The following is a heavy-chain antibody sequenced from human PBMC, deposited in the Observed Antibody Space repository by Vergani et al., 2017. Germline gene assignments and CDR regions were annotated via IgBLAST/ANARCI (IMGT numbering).Heavy chain of an antibody. J-gene: IGHJ4*02. V-gene: IGHV3-74*01. CDR1: GFTFSSYW. Sequence: EVQLVESGGGLVQPGGSLRLSCAASGFTFSSYWMHWVRQAPGKGLVWVSRINSDGSSTSYADSVKGRFTISRDNAKNTLYLQMNSLRAEDTAVYYCARDARYCSSTSCYTGMGFDYWGQGTLVTVSS. CDR2: INSDGSST. D-gene: IGHD2-2*02. CDR3: ARDARYCSSTSCYTGMGFDY.